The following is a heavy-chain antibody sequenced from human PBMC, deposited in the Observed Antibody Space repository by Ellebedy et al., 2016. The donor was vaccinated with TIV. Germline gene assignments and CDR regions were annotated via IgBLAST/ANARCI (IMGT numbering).Heavy chain of an antibody. V-gene: IGHV4-4*02. J-gene: IGHJ6*03. CDR2: IYHSGSN. CDR1: GDSIASIYW. Sequence: SETLSLTCAVSGDSIASIYWWSWVRQPPGRGLEWIGEIYHSGSNNYNPSLKSRVTILVDTSKNQLFLKLRSVSAADTAVYYCARKNYMDVWGKGTTVTVSS. CDR3: ARKNYMDV.